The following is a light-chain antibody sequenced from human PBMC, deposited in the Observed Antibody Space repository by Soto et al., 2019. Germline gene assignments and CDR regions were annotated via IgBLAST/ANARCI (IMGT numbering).Light chain of an antibody. CDR2: AAS. CDR1: HSINTSF. CDR3: QQYASAPFS. Sequence: EIVLTQSPGTLSLSPGDRATLSCRASHSINTSFLAWFQQKPGQAPRLLIYAASTRATGIPDRFSGSASETDYTLTINRLELEDSAVYYCQQYASAPFSLGPGTKVDI. J-gene: IGKJ3*01. V-gene: IGKV3-20*01.